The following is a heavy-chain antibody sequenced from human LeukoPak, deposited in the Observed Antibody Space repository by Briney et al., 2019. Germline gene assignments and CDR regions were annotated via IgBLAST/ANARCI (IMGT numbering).Heavy chain of an antibody. V-gene: IGHV7-4-1*02. CDR3: ARGTVGTPLMGDY. CDR2: INTNTGNP. D-gene: IGHD4-23*01. Sequence: ASVKVSCKASGYTFTSYYMHWVRQAPGQGLEWMGWINTNTGNPTYAQGFTGRFVFSLDTSVSTAYLQISSLKAEDTAVYYCARGTVGTPLMGDYWGQGTLVTVSS. J-gene: IGHJ4*02. CDR1: GYTFTSYY.